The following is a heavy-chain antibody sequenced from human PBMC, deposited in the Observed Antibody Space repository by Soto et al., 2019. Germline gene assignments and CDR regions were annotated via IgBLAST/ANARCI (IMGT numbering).Heavy chain of an antibody. V-gene: IGHV1-3*01. CDR1: GYTFTSYA. J-gene: IGHJ6*02. Sequence: ASVKVSCKASGYTFTSYAMHWVRQAPGQRLEWMGWINAGNGNTKYSQTFQGRVTITRDTSASTAYMELSSLRSEDTAVYYCAREQKWAYQLIFFYYDYGMDVWGQGTTVTVSS. CDR3: AREQKWAYQLIFFYYDYGMDV. CDR2: INAGNGNT. D-gene: IGHD2-2*01.